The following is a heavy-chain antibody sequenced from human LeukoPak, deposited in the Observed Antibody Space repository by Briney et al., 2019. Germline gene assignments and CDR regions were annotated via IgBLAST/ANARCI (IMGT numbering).Heavy chain of an antibody. J-gene: IGHJ6*03. D-gene: IGHD4/OR15-4a*01. CDR2: IYTSGST. V-gene: IGHV4-4*07. CDR3: ARVVVTTIFYYYYYYMDV. Sequence: PSETLSLTCTVSGGSISSYYWSWIRQPAGKGLEWIGRIYTSGSTNYHPSLKSRVTMSVDTSKNQFSLKLSSVTAADTAVYYCARVVVTTIFYYYYYYMDVWGKGTTVTVSS. CDR1: GGSISSYY.